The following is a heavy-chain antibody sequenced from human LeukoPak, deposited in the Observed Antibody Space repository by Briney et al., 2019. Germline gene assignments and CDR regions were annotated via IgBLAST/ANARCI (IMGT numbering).Heavy chain of an antibody. Sequence: SETLSLTCTVSGGSLSSYYWSWIRQPAGKGLEWIGHIYTSGSTNYNPSLKSRVTMSVDTSKNQFSLKVNSVTAADTAVYYCARGLRDSSGFYYYFDYWGQGTLVTVSS. CDR2: IYTSGST. D-gene: IGHD3-22*01. CDR3: ARGLRDSSGFYYYFDY. J-gene: IGHJ4*02. V-gene: IGHV4-4*07. CDR1: GGSLSSYY.